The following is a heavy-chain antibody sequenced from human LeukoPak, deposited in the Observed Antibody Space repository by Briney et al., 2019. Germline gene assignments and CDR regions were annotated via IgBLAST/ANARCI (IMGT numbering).Heavy chain of an antibody. CDR1: GFTFSSYE. CDR2: ISSSYITR. J-gene: IGHJ4*02. Sequence: GGSLRLSCAASGFTFSSYEMNWVRQAPGKGLEWVSYISSSYITRYYADSVKGRFTISRDNAKNSLYLQMNSLRAEDTAVYYCARACFLNDYWGQGTLVTVSS. CDR3: ARACFLNDY. V-gene: IGHV3-48*03. D-gene: IGHD3-3*01.